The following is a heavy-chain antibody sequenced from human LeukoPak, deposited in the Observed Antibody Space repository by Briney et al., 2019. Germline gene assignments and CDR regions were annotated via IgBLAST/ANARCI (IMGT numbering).Heavy chain of an antibody. Sequence: LGGSLRLSCAASGFTFSSYAMHWVRQAPGKGLEWVAVISYDGSNKYYADSVKGRFTISRDNSKNTLYLQMNSLRAEDTAVYYCARDLDSSSPPHAFDIWGQGTMVTVSS. J-gene: IGHJ3*02. D-gene: IGHD6-13*01. V-gene: IGHV3-30-3*01. CDR1: GFTFSSYA. CDR2: ISYDGSNK. CDR3: ARDLDSSSPPHAFDI.